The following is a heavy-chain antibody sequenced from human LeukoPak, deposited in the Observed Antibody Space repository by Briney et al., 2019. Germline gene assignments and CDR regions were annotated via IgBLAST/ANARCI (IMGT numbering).Heavy chain of an antibody. Sequence: PGGSLRLSCAASGLTFSRYPMNWIRQVPGKGLEWVSSISGTSSFIYYADSVKGRFTISRDNAKNSLYLQMNSLTVEDTAVYYCARDARYDFRPFDSWGQGILVTVSS. D-gene: IGHD3-3*01. V-gene: IGHV3-21*01. J-gene: IGHJ4*02. CDR1: GLTFSRYP. CDR2: ISGTSSFI. CDR3: ARDARYDFRPFDS.